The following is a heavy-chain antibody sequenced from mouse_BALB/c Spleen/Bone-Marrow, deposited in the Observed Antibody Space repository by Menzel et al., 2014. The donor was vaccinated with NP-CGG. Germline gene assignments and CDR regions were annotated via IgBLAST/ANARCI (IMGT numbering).Heavy chain of an antibody. CDR1: GYTFTDYY. V-gene: IGHV1-18*01. CDR2: INPNNCNT. Sequence: VQLQQSGPGLVKTGASVKMSCKAYGYTFTDYYMKWVKQSHGKSLGWIGDINPNNCNTFYNQKFKAKATLTVDKSSTTAYMHRITLTSEDSAVYYCAISRSMDYWGQGTSVTVSS. CDR3: AISRSMDY. J-gene: IGHJ4*01.